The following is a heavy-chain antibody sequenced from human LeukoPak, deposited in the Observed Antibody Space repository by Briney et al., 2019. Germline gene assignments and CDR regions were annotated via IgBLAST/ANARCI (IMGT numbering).Heavy chain of an antibody. V-gene: IGHV1-2*02. CDR3: ARELDIVVVPAAIEGSWFDP. CDR1: GYTFTGYY. D-gene: IGHD2-2*02. J-gene: IGHJ5*02. CDR2: INPNSGGT. Sequence: GASVKVSSKASGYTFTGYYMHWVRQAPGQGLEWMGWINPNSGGTNYAQKFQGRVTMTRDTSISTAYMELSRLRSDDTAVYYCARELDIVVVPAAIEGSWFDPWGQGTLVTVSS.